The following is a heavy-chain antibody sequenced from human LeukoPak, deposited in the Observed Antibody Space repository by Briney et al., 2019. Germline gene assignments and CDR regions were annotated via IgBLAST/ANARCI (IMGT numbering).Heavy chain of an antibody. CDR1: GFTFSSYW. V-gene: IGHV3-7*01. D-gene: IGHD6-6*01. CDR2: IKQDGSEK. CDR3: VKDRSIAAPNNDFFDS. J-gene: IGHJ4*02. Sequence: PGGSLRLSCAVSGFTFSSYWMTWVRQAPGKGLEWVANIKQDGSEKYYVDSVRGRFTISRDNSKNTLYLQMSSLRADDTAVYYCVKDRSIAAPNNDFFDSWGQGALVTVSS.